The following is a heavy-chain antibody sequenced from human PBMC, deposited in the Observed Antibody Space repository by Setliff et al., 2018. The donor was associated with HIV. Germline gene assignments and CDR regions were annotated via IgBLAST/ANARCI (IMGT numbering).Heavy chain of an antibody. J-gene: IGHJ4*02. CDR3: ASAVGSSSWLRALDY. D-gene: IGHD6-13*01. CDR2: FYTSGGT. V-gene: IGHV4-4*07. CDR1: GGSITGHY. Sequence: PSETLSLTCTVSGGSITGHYWSWIRQPAGKGLEWIGRFYTSGGTKYNPSLKSRITISVDKSKNQFSLKLTSVTAADTAVYYCASAVGSSSWLRALDYWGQGTLVTVSS.